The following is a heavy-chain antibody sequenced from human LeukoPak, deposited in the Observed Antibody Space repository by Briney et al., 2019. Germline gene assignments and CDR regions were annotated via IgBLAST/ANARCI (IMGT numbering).Heavy chain of an antibody. CDR1: GFTFSNAW. J-gene: IGHJ4*02. CDR3: WDTNWNGDWDY. D-gene: IGHD1-1*01. V-gene: IGHV3-15*01. CDR2: IKSKAHGGTT. Sequence: PGGSLRLSCAASGFTFSNAWMHWVRQAPGKGLEWVVRIKSKAHGGTTDYAAPVKGRFTISRDDSKNTLYLQMNSLKTEDTAVYYCWDTNWNGDWDYWGQGTLVTVSS.